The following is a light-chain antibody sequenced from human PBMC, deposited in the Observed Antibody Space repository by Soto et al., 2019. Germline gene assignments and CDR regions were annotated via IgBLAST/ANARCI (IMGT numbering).Light chain of an antibody. CDR1: QYVSGH. J-gene: IGKJ1*01. CDR3: HQYHYWWT. Sequence: EIVLTQSPVNLSVSPGERVTLSCRASQYVSGHFAWYQQKPGQAPRLIISGVSSRATGVPARFGGSGSGTEFTLTINSLQSDDFAVYYCHQYHYWWTFGQGTRVEIK. CDR2: GVS. V-gene: IGKV3-15*01.